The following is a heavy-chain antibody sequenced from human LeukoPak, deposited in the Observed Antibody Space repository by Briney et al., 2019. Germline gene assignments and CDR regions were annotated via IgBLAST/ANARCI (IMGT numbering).Heavy chain of an antibody. Sequence: SQTLSLTCTVSGGSISSGSYYWSWIRQHAGKGLEWIGRIDTSGSTNYNPSLKSRVTISADTSKNQFSLKLSSVTAADTAVYYCAREEDCSSTSCYVVWGKGTTVTVSS. CDR3: AREEDCSSTSCYVV. D-gene: IGHD2-2*01. CDR2: IDTSGST. CDR1: GGSISSGSYY. V-gene: IGHV4-61*02. J-gene: IGHJ6*04.